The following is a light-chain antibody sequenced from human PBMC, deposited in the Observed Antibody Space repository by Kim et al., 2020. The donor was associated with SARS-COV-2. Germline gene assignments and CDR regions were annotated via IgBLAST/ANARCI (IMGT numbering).Light chain of an antibody. J-gene: IGLJ3*02. V-gene: IGLV1-44*01. CDR3: AAWDDSLNGRV. CDR2: SNN. CDR1: SYNIGSQK. Sequence: GERVTISGSGRSYNIGSQKENWSQQLPGTAPNLLIYSNNHRPSGVPDRFPGSKSGTSASLAISGLQSEDEADYYCAAWDDSLNGRVYGGGTQLTVL.